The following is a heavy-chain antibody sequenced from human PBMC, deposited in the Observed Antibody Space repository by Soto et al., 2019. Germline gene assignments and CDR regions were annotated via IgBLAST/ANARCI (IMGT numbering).Heavy chain of an antibody. Sequence: EVQLVESGGGLVQPGGSLRLSCADSGFSFSSYWMHWVRQGPGKGLVWVARINTDGSSTNYADSVKGRFTISRDNAKNTLYLQMNNLRAEDTAVYYCARSPGGYYIDWGQGTMVSVSS. CDR2: INTDGSST. D-gene: IGHD3-9*01. CDR3: ARSPGGYYID. J-gene: IGHJ3*01. V-gene: IGHV3-74*01. CDR1: GFSFSSYW.